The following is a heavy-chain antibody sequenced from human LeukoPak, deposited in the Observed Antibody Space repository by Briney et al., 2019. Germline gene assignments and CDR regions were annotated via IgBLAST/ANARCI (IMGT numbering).Heavy chain of an antibody. J-gene: IGHJ4*02. CDR3: ARPRTKNYENYFDY. CDR1: GGSFSGYY. D-gene: IGHD3-3*01. Sequence: SETLSLTCAVYGGSFSGYYWSWIRQPPGKGLEWIGEINHSGSTNYNPSLKSRVTISVDTSKNQFSLKLSSVTAADTAVYYCARPRTKNYENYFDYWGQGTLVTVSS. CDR2: INHSGST. V-gene: IGHV4-34*01.